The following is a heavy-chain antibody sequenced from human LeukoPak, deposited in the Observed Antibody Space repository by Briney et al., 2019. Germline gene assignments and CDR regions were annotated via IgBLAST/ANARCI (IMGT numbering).Heavy chain of an antibody. Sequence: SGPTLVNPTQTLTLTFTFSGFSLSTSGVGVGWIRQPPGKALEWLALIFWDDDERYTPSLKSRLTITKDTSKNQVVVTMTNMDPVDTATYYCAHRYSKYFDFWGQGTLVTVSS. CDR3: AHRYSKYFDF. J-gene: IGHJ4*02. V-gene: IGHV2-5*02. CDR1: GFSLSTSGVG. D-gene: IGHD2-15*01. CDR2: IFWDDDE.